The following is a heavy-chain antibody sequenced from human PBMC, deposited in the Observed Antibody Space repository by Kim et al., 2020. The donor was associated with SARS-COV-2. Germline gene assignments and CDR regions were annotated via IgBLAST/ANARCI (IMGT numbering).Heavy chain of an antibody. CDR3: ARLGSSSGFFVDY. V-gene: IGHV4-39*01. J-gene: IGHJ4*02. D-gene: IGHD6-6*01. Sequence: NPSLKSRVTISVDTSKNQFSLKLSSVTAADTAVYYCARLGSSSGFFVDYWGQGTLVTVSS.